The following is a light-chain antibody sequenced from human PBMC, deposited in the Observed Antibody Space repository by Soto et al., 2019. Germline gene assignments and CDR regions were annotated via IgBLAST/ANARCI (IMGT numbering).Light chain of an antibody. CDR3: SSYSGNNNLV. CDR2: EVI. CDR1: SSDVGGYNY. Sequence: QSALTQSPSASGSPGQSVTISCTGTSSDVGGYNYVSWYQHHPGKAPKVLIFEVIKRPSGVPDRFSGSKSGNTASLTVSGLQAEDEADYYCSSYSGNNNLVFGGGTKLTVL. V-gene: IGLV2-8*01. J-gene: IGLJ3*02.